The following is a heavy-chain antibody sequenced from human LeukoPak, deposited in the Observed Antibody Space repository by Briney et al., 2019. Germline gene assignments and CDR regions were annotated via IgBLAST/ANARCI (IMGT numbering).Heavy chain of an antibody. J-gene: IGHJ4*02. D-gene: IGHD5-12*01. CDR1: RDGVSSGSAG. Sequence: SPAPPPTCAISRDGVSSGSAGWNWFRPLPSRGLWGLGRTYYRSKRYNDYAISLKGRITINPDTSKNQFTLHLNSVTPEDTAVYYCARGGYDFDSWGQGTLVTVSS. V-gene: IGHV6-1*01. CDR3: ARGGYDFDS. CDR2: TYYRSKRYN.